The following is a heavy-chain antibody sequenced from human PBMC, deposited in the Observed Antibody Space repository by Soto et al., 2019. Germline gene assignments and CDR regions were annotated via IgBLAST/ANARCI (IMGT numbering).Heavy chain of an antibody. Sequence: QITLKESGPTLVKPTQTLTLTCTFSGFSLTTSGEGVGWIRQPPGKALKWLALIYWDDAKRYSPSLKTRVTITKDTPKNQVVLTMTNLYPVDTATYCCAHRRAGIFDYWGQGTLVTVSS. CDR1: GFSLTTSGEG. D-gene: IGHD6-13*01. CDR2: IYWDDAK. V-gene: IGHV2-5*02. J-gene: IGHJ4*02. CDR3: AHRRAGIFDY.